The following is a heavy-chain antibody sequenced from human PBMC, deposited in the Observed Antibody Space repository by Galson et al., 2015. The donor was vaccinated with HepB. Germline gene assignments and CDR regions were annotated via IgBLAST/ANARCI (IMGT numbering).Heavy chain of an antibody. CDR3: ARGVGVAGRGFDY. J-gene: IGHJ4*02. V-gene: IGHV5-51*01. Sequence: KVSCKASGGTFSSYAIGWVRQMPGKGLEWMGIIYPDDSDTRYSPSFQGQVTISADKSITTAYLQWSSLEASDTAMYYCARGVGVAGRGFDYWGQGSLVTVSS. D-gene: IGHD1-26*01. CDR1: GGTFSSYA. CDR2: IYPDDSDT.